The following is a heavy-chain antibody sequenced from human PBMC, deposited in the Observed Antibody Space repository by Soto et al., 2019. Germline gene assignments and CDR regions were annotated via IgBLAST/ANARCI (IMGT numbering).Heavy chain of an antibody. D-gene: IGHD3-16*01. CDR3: ARDSDFGDYGIDV. V-gene: IGHV3-21*01. CDR2: ISSSSSYI. J-gene: IGHJ6*02. Sequence: GGSLRLSCAASGFTFSSYSMNWVRQAPGKGLEWVSSISSSSSYIYYADSVKGRFTISRDNAKNSLYLQMNSLRAEDTSVYYCARDSDFGDYGIDVWGQGTTVTVSS. CDR1: GFTFSSYS.